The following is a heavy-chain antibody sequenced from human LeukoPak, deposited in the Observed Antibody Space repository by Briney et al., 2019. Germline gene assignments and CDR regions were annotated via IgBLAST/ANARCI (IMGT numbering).Heavy chain of an antibody. Sequence: SGGSLRPSCAASGFTFSNAWMSWVRQAPGKGLEWVGRIKSKTDGGTTDYAAPVKGRFTISRDDSKNTLYLQMNSLKTEDAAVYYCTTVFLVGAVITDYWGQGTLVTVSS. V-gene: IGHV3-15*01. CDR2: IKSKTDGGTT. CDR1: GFTFSNAW. D-gene: IGHD1-26*01. J-gene: IGHJ4*02. CDR3: TTVFLVGAVITDY.